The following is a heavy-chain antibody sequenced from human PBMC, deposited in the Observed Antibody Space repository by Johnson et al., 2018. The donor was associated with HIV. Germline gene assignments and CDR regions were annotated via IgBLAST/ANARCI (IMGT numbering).Heavy chain of an antibody. J-gene: IGHJ1*01. Sequence: VESGGGLVQPGGSLRLSCAASGFTFDDYAMHWVRQAPGKGLEWVSGISWNSGSIGYADSVKGRFTISRDNAKNSLYLQMNSLRAEDTAVYYCARWGRGSIVLELGDNVRGLLGLRWAMWG. CDR2: ISWNSGSI. CDR3: ARWGRGSIVLELGDNVRGLLGLRWAM. CDR1: GFTFDDYA. V-gene: IGHV3-9*01. D-gene: IGHD2-8*02.